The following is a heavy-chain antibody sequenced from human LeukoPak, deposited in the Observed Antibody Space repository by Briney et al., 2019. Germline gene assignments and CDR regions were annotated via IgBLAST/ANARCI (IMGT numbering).Heavy chain of an antibody. CDR2: INHSGST. CDR1: GGSFSGYY. D-gene: IGHD4-17*01. Sequence: TSETLSLTCAVYGGSFSGYYWSWIRQPPGEGLEWIGEINHSGSTNYNPSLKSRVTISVDTSKNQFSLKLSSVTAADTAVYYCARGRVRYSDYVCYFQHWGQGTLVTVSS. J-gene: IGHJ1*01. CDR3: ARGRVRYSDYVCYFQH. V-gene: IGHV4-34*01.